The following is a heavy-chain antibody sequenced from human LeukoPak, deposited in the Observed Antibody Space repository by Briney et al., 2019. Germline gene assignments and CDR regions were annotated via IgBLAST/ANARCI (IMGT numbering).Heavy chain of an antibody. CDR2: IWYDGTNK. Sequence: GRSLRLSCAASGFSFSTYGMHWVRQAPGKGLEWVAFIWYDGTNKYYGDSVKGRFTISRDNSKNTLYLQMNGLRADDTAVYYCAIESTYSSSCPDSRGQGALVTVSS. CDR1: GFSFSTYG. J-gene: IGHJ1*01. V-gene: IGHV3-33*01. CDR3: AIESTYSSSCPDS. D-gene: IGHD6-13*01.